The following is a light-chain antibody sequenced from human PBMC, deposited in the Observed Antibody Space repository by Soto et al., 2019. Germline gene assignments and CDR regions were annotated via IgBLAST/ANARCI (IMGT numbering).Light chain of an antibody. J-gene: IGKJ2*01. CDR2: GAT. CDR1: QVISNY. CDR3: QQSYSTLLYT. V-gene: IGKV1-39*01. Sequence: DIQMTQSPSSLSASVGDRVTITCRASQVISNYLKWYQQKPGKAPNLLIYGATSLQSGVPSRFSGSGSGTDFTLTISSVQPEDFATYYCQQSYSTLLYTFGQGTELEIK.